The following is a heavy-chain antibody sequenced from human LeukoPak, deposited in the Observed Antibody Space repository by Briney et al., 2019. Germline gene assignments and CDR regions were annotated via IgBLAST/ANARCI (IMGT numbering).Heavy chain of an antibody. CDR2: ISYDGSNK. D-gene: IGHD3-10*01. CDR3: AKARRYYGSGSYYRPIHY. Sequence: PGGSLRLSCAASGFTFSSYGMHWVRQAPGKGLEWVAVISYDGSNKYYADSVKGRFTISRDNSKNTLYLQMNSLRAEDTAVYYCAKARRYYGSGSYYRPIHYWGQGILVTVSS. V-gene: IGHV3-30*18. CDR1: GFTFSSYG. J-gene: IGHJ4*02.